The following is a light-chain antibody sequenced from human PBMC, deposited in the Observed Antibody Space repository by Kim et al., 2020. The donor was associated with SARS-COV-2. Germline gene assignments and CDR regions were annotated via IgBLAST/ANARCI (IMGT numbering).Light chain of an antibody. CDR1: QDISHY. V-gene: IGKV1-27*01. J-gene: IGKJ3*01. Sequence: ASVVDPFTITCRASQDISHYLAWYQQKPGKVPNLLIYAASTLQSGVPSRFSGSGSGTDFTLTISNLRPEDAATYYCQKYNSALFTFGPGTKVDIK. CDR3: QKYNSALFT. CDR2: AAS.